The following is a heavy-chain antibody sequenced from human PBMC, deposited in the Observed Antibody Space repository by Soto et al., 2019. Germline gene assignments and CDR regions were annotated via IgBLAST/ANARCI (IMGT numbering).Heavy chain of an antibody. CDR2: IYYRGNT. V-gene: IGHV4-59*08. J-gene: IGHJ5*02. D-gene: IGHD2-2*02. CDR3: ATYTRLIVDT. CDR1: GGSISPNY. Sequence: QVQLQESGPGLVKPSETLSLTCTVSGGSISPNYWSWIRQSPGKGLEWLGYIYYRGNTNYNPSLVSXLXIXXVTSKYQSSLKLSSVTAAHTAIYFCATYTRLIVDTWGQGALVTVSS.